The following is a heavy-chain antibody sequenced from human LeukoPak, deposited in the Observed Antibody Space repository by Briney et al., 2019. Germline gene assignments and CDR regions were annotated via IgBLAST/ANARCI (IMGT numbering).Heavy chain of an antibody. D-gene: IGHD3-10*01. V-gene: IGHV3-7*03. CDR1: GFTFSSYW. CDR3: ARAASYKFDP. J-gene: IGHJ5*02. CDR2: IKQDGSEK. Sequence: PGGSLRLSCAASGFTFSSYWMSWVRQAPGKGLEWVGNIKQDGSEKYYVDSLEDRFTISRDNAKNLLYLQMNSLRAEDTAVYYCARAASYKFDPWGQGTLVTVSS.